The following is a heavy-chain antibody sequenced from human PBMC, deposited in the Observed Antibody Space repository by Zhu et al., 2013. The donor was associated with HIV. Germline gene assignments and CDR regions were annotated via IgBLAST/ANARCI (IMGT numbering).Heavy chain of an antibody. J-gene: IGHJ6*02. CDR1: GYIFTGYY. V-gene: IGHV1-2*02. CDR2: INLNSGGT. CDR3: ARVGRGSSTYFYDMDV. Sequence: QVQLVQSGAEVKKPGASVKVSCKASGYIFTGYYMHWVRQAPGQGLEWMGWINLNSGGTNYAQKFQGRVTMTRDTSISTAYMELSRLRSDDTAVYYCARVGRGSSTYFYDMDVWGQGTTGHRLL. D-gene: IGHD6-6*01.